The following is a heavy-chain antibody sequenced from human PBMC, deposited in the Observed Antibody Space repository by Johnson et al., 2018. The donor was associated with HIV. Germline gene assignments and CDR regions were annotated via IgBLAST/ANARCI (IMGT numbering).Heavy chain of an antibody. CDR3: AKDRGSPGIPAAFDI. CDR1: GFTFSSYA. V-gene: IGHV3-30-3*01. J-gene: IGHJ3*02. D-gene: IGHD1-26*01. CDR2: ISYDGSNK. Sequence: QVQLVESGGGLVQPGRSLRLSCAASGFTFSSYAMHWVRQAPGKGLEWVAVISYDGSNKYYADSVKGRFTISRDNSKSTLFLQMNSLRVDDTALYYCAKDRGSPGIPAAFDIWGQGTMVTVSS.